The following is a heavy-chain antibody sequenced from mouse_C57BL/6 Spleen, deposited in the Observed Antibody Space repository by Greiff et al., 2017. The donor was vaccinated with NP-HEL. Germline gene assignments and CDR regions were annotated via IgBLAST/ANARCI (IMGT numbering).Heavy chain of an antibody. V-gene: IGHV1-64*01. CDR2: IHPNSGST. CDR3: AREEDYSNYDYCDY. J-gene: IGHJ2*01. CDR1: GYTFTSYW. Sequence: VQLQQPGAELVKPGASVKLSCKASGYTFTSYWMHWVKQRPGQGLEWIGMIHPNSGSTNYNEKFKSKATLTVDKSSSTAYMQLSSLTSEDSAVYYCAREEDYSNYDYCDYWGQGTTLTVAT. D-gene: IGHD2-5*01.